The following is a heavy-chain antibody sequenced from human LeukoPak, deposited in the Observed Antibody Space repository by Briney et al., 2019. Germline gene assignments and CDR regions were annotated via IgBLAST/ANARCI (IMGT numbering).Heavy chain of an antibody. D-gene: IGHD3-3*01. Sequence: GGSLRLSCAASGFTFSSYSMNWVRQAPGKGLEWVSYISSSSSTIYYADSVKGRFTISRDNAKNSLYLQMNSLRAEDTAVYYCARDATYYDFWSGPTRDYWGQGTLVTVSP. CDR2: ISSSSSTI. V-gene: IGHV3-48*01. CDR3: ARDATYYDFWSGPTRDY. J-gene: IGHJ4*02. CDR1: GFTFSSYS.